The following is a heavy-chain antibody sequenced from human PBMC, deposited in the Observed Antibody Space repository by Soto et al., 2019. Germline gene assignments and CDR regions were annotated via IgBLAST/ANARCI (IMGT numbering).Heavy chain of an antibody. Sequence: GGSLRLSCAASGFTFSSYSMNWVRQAPGKGLEWVSSISSSSSYIYYADSVKGRLTISRDNAKNSLYLQMNSLRAEDTAVYYCARLKSVAAPFDYWGPGTLVTVS. CDR3: ARLKSVAAPFDY. D-gene: IGHD6-19*01. CDR1: GFTFSSYS. J-gene: IGHJ4*02. V-gene: IGHV3-21*01. CDR2: ISSSSSYI.